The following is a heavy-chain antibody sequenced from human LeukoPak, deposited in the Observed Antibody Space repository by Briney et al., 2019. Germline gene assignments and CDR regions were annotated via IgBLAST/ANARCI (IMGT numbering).Heavy chain of an antibody. V-gene: IGHV3-30*18. CDR3: AKRGRKGYSYGSDAFDI. CDR2: ISYDGSNK. J-gene: IGHJ3*02. CDR1: GFTFSSSG. D-gene: IGHD5-18*01. Sequence: GRSLRLSCEAPGFTFSSSGMHWFRRAPAKGLEWVAVISYDGSNKYYADSVKGRFTISRDNSKNTLYLQMNSLRAEDTAVYYCAKRGRKGYSYGSDAFDIWGQGTMVTVSS.